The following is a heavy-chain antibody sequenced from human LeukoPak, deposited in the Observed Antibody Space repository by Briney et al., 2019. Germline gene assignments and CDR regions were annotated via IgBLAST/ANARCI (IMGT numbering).Heavy chain of an antibody. D-gene: IGHD2-2*02. CDR3: ASGRTYCSSTSCYRGRFDY. V-gene: IGHV1-8*01. CDR1: GYTVTSYD. Sequence: ASVKVSCKASGYTVTSYDINWVRQATGQGLEWMGWMNPNSGNTGYAQKFQGRVTMTRNTSISTAYMELSSLRSEDTAVYYCASGRTYCSSTSCYRGRFDYWGQGTLVTVSS. CDR2: MNPNSGNT. J-gene: IGHJ4*02.